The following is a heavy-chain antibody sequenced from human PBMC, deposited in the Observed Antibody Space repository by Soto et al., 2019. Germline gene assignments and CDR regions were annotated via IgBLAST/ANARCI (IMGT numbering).Heavy chain of an antibody. CDR2: INAGNGNT. CDR3: AVVVAATNCFDP. D-gene: IGHD2-15*01. V-gene: IGHV1-3*01. CDR1: GDTFTRSA. Sequence: QVQLVQSGAEVKKPGASVKVSCKASGDTFTRSAMHWVRQAPGQRLEWMGWINAGNGNTKYSQKFQGRVTITRDTSASTAYMERSSLRYEDTAVYYCAVVVAATNCFDPWCQGTLVTVSS. J-gene: IGHJ5*02.